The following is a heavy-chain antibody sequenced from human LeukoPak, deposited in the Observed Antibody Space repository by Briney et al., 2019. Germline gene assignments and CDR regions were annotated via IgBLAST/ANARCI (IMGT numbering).Heavy chain of an antibody. D-gene: IGHD3-22*01. J-gene: IGHJ4*02. CDR3: ARDGGYYYDSSGYHRSYYFDY. CDR1: GGSISSYY. Sequence: SETLSLTCTVSGGSISSYYWSWIRQPAGKGLEWIGRIYTSGSTNYNPSLKSRVTMSVDTSKNQFSLKLSSVTAADTAVYYCARDGGYYYDSSGYHRSYYFDYWGQGTLVTVSS. CDR2: IYTSGST. V-gene: IGHV4-4*07.